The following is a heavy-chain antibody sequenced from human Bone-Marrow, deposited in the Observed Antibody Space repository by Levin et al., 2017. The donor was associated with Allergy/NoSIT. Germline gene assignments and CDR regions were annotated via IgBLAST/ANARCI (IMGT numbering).Heavy chain of an antibody. CDR1: GGSISSSSDY. Sequence: SETLSLTCTVSGGSISSSSDYWGWIRQPPGKGLEWIGRIYYSGTTYYNPSLKSRVTISVDTSKNQFSLKLSSVTAADTAVYYCARQIVPQASFVFWFDPWGQGTLVTVSS. CDR3: ARQIVPQASFVFWFDP. V-gene: IGHV4-39*01. CDR2: IYYSGTT. D-gene: IGHD2-2*01. J-gene: IGHJ5*02.